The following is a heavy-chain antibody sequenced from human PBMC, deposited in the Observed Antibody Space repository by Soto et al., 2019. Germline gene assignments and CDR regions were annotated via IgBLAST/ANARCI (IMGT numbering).Heavy chain of an antibody. V-gene: IGHV4-34*01. CDR3: AIFVYAPAGDYYYSGIDV. Sequence: SETLSLTCAVYGGSFSSYYLSWIRQPPGKGLEWVGVINHNGSTNYNPSLKSRVTISVDTSNNQFSLKLSSVTAADTAVYYCAIFVYAPAGDYYYSGIDVWGQAATVTVSS. CDR2: INHNGST. D-gene: IGHD3-10*01. CDR1: GGSFSSYY. J-gene: IGHJ6*02.